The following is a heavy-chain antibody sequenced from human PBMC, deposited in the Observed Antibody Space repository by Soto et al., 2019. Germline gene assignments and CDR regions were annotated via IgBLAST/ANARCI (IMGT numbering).Heavy chain of an antibody. CDR1: GFTFSSYS. J-gene: IGHJ4*02. D-gene: IGHD5-12*01. CDR2: MSFDGSTK. V-gene: IGHV3-30-3*01. Sequence: GGSLRLSCAASGFTFSSYSMHWVRQAPGKGLEWVAVMSFDGSTKYYADSVKGRFTISRDNSKNTLYLQMDTLRPEDAALYSCARARDRSGPRPFDYWGQGTLVTVSS. CDR3: ARARDRSGPRPFDY.